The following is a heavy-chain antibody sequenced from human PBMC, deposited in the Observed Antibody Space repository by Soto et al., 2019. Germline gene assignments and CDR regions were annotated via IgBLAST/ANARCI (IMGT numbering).Heavy chain of an antibody. J-gene: IGHJ6*02. CDR2: IFPSDSDT. Sequence: PGEALKISCQGSGYSFPNCLIAWVRQMPGKGLEWMGIIFPSDSDTRYSPSFQGQITISADKSLSTAYLRWSSLKASDTAIYYCARLGSGMDVWGQGTTVTVSS. CDR1: GYSFPNCL. D-gene: IGHD3-10*01. V-gene: IGHV5-51*01. CDR3: ARLGSGMDV.